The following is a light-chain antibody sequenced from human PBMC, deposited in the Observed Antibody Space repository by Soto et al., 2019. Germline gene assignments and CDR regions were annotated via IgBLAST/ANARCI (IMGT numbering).Light chain of an antibody. CDR2: RAS. CDR3: QLYNTYSGT. Sequence: DIQMTPSPFTLSCSFGDRVTITCRASQTISSWLAWYQQKPGKAPKLLIYRASTLQSGVPSRFSASGSGTEFILTISSLQPDDFATYYCQLYNTYSGTFGQGTKVDIK. V-gene: IGKV1-5*03. J-gene: IGKJ1*01. CDR1: QTISSW.